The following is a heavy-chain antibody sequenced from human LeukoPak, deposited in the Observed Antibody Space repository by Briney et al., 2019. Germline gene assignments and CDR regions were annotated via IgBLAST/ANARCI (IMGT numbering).Heavy chain of an antibody. CDR2: IKEDGSEK. CDR1: GFTFSSYE. Sequence: GGSLRLSCAASGFTFSSYEMNWVRQAPGKGLEWVANIKEDGSEKNHVDSVKGRFTISRDNPKKSLYLQMDSVRAEDTAVYYCARDPPDRYVHRAFDVWGQGTMVIVSS. V-gene: IGHV3-7*01. D-gene: IGHD3-16*02. CDR3: ARDPPDRYVHRAFDV. J-gene: IGHJ3*01.